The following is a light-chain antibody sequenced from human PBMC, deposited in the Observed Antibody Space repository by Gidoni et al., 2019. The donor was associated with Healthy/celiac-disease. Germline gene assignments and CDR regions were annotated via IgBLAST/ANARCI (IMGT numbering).Light chain of an antibody. CDR3: QQLNSYPMYT. J-gene: IGKJ2*01. V-gene: IGKV1-9*01. CDR1: QGISSY. CDR2: AAS. Sequence: IQSTPSPSFLSASVGDRVTITFRPSQGISSYLSWYQQKPGKAPKLLIYAASTLQSGVPSRFSGSGSGTEFTLTLSSLQPEDFATYYCQQLNSYPMYTFGQGTKLEIK.